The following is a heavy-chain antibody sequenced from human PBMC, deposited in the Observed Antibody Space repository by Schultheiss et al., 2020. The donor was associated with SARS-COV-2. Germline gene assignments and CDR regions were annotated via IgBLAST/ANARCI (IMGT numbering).Heavy chain of an antibody. J-gene: IGHJ6*02. CDR2: ISWNSGSI. CDR1: GFTFSSYS. V-gene: IGHV3-48*01. CDR3: ARERWGYCSSTSCYPYGMDV. D-gene: IGHD2-2*01. Sequence: GGSLRLSCAASGFTFSSYSMNWVRQAPGKGLEWVSGISWNSGSIGYADSVKGRFTISRDNAKNSLYLQMNSLRAEDTAVYYCARERWGYCSSTSCYPYGMDVWGQGTTVTVSS.